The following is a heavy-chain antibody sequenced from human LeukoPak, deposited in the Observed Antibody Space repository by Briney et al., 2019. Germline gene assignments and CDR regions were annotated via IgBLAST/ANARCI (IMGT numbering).Heavy chain of an antibody. J-gene: IGHJ3*02. CDR3: ARYSSSWYQGVYAFDI. V-gene: IGHV1-69*13. CDR1: GDTFSSYA. Sequence: LVKVSCKASGDTFSSYATSWVRQAPGQGREWMAGIIPIFGTANYAQKFQGRVTITADESTSTAYMELSSLRSEDTAVYYCARYSSSWYQGVYAFDIWGQGTMVTVSS. CDR2: IIPIFGTA. D-gene: IGHD6-13*01.